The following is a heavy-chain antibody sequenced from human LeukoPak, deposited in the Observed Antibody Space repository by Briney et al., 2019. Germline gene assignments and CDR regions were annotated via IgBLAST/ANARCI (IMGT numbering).Heavy chain of an antibody. J-gene: IGHJ4*02. V-gene: IGHV3-7*03. D-gene: IGHD3-16*01. CDR1: GLTFRSYW. CDR2: IKQDGSEK. CDR3: VNLRRG. Sequence: PGGSLRLSCVTSGLTFRSYWMTWVRQAPGEGLEWVANIKQDGSEKYYLNSVKGRFAISRDNAKNSLFLQMNSLRAEDTAIYYCVNLRRGWGQGTLVTVSS.